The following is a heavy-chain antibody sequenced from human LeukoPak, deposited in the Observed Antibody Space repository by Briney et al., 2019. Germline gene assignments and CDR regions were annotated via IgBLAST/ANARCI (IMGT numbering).Heavy chain of an antibody. Sequence: SETPSLTCTVSGGSVSSGSYYWSWIRQPPGKGLEWIGYIYYSGSTNYNPSLKSRVTISVDTSKNQFSLKLSSVTAADTAVYYCARGGYSYGPPHFDLWGRGTLVTVSS. J-gene: IGHJ2*01. CDR1: GGSVSSGSYY. CDR2: IYYSGST. D-gene: IGHD5-18*01. V-gene: IGHV4-61*01. CDR3: ARGGYSYGPPHFDL.